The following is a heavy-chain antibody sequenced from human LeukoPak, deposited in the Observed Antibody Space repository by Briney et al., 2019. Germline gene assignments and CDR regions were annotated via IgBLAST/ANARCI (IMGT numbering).Heavy chain of an antibody. CDR2: ISSSSSYT. Sequence: PGGSLRLSCAASGFTFSDYYMSWIRQAPGKGLEWVSYISSSSSYTNYAGSVKGRFTISRDNAKNSLYLRMNSLRAEDTAVYYCARRGGAPEEYCGGDCYLYWGQGTLVTVSS. J-gene: IGHJ4*02. CDR1: GFTFSDYY. CDR3: ARRGGAPEEYCGGDCYLY. D-gene: IGHD2-21*02. V-gene: IGHV3-11*06.